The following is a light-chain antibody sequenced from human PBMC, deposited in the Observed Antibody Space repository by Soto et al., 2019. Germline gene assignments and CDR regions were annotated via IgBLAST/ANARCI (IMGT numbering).Light chain of an antibody. CDR1: QSLSSY. CDR2: DAS. CDR3: QQRINWPLT. J-gene: IGKJ4*01. V-gene: IGKV3-11*01. Sequence: EIVLTQSPATLSLSPGERATLSCRASQSLSSYLAWYQQKPGQAPRLLIYDASNRATGIPARFSGSGSGTDFTLTISSLEPEDFAVYYCQQRINWPLTFGGGTKVEIK.